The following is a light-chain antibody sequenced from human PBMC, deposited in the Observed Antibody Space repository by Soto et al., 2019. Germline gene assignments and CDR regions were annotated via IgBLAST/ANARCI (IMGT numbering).Light chain of an antibody. CDR2: KAS. Sequence: IQMTQSPSTLSASVGDRVTITCRASQSISNWLAWYQQKPGKATKLLIYKASSLESEVPSRFSGSGSGTEFTLTISSLQPDDFATYYCQEYNTYSYTFGQGTKLEIK. J-gene: IGKJ2*01. CDR1: QSISNW. CDR3: QEYNTYSYT. V-gene: IGKV1-5*03.